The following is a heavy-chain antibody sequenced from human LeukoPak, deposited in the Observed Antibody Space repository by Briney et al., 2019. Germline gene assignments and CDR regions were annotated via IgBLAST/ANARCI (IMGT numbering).Heavy chain of an antibody. V-gene: IGHV3-66*01. CDR2: IYSGGST. CDR1: GFTGSSNY. Sequence: GGYLRLSCAASGFTGSSNYMSWLRQAPGQGLEWVSVIYSGGSTYYADSVKGRFTISRDNSKNTLYLQMNSLRAEDTAVYYCARATIFGVVTHPNGMDVWGQGTTVTVSS. CDR3: ARATIFGVVTHPNGMDV. D-gene: IGHD3-3*01. J-gene: IGHJ6*02.